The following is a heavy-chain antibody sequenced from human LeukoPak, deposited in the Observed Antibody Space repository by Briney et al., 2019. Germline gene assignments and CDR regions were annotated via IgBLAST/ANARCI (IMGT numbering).Heavy chain of an antibody. V-gene: IGHV1-69*05. D-gene: IGHD2-2*01. Sequence: SVKVSCKASGGTFSSYAISWVRQAPGQGLEWMGGIIPIFGTANYAQKFQGRVTITTDESTSTAYMELSSLRSEDTAVYYCAREGQYCSSTSCYSGFDYWGQGTLVTVSS. CDR3: AREGQYCSSTSCYSGFDY. CDR2: IIPIFGTA. CDR1: GGTFSSYA. J-gene: IGHJ4*02.